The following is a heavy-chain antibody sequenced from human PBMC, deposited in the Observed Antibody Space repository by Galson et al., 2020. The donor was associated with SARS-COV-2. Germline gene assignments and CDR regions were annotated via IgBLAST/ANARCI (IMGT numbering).Heavy chain of an antibody. CDR3: ARDPTRSGGYGDWHFDL. CDR1: GFTVSTKY. V-gene: IGHV3-53*01. J-gene: IGHJ2*01. CDR2: IYAAGST. D-gene: IGHD6-19*01. Sequence: GESLKISCAASGFTVSTKYMSWVRQAPGKGLEWISVIYAAGSTYYADSVKGRFTISRDNSNNTVYLRMNSLRTEDTAVYYCARDPTRSGGYGDWHFDLWCRGTLVAFSS.